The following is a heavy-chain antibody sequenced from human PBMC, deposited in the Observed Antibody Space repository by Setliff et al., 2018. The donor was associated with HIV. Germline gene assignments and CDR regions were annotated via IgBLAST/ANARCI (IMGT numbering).Heavy chain of an antibody. Sequence: VKVSCKTSGYTFGIYYIHWVRQAPGQGLEWMGVIDPTGGRTTYAQKFEDRVTMTRDLSTSTVYMELTRLKSEDVAIYYCARDGINYDFWSGQNASNWFDPWGQGTLVTVSS. V-gene: IGHV1-46*01. CDR1: GYTFGIYY. CDR2: IDPTGGRT. J-gene: IGHJ5*02. D-gene: IGHD3-3*01. CDR3: ARDGINYDFWSGQNASNWFDP.